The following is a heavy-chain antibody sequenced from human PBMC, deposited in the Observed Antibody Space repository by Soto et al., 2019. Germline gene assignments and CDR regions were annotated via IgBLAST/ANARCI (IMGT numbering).Heavy chain of an antibody. Sequence: SVKVSCKASGGTFSSYAISWVRQAPGQGLEWMGGIIPIFGTANYAQKFQGRVTITADESTSTAYMELSSLRSEDTAVYYCARELGTRGYSGYDPYFDYWGQGTLVTVSS. J-gene: IGHJ4*02. CDR2: IIPIFGTA. CDR1: GGTFSSYA. D-gene: IGHD5-12*01. CDR3: ARELGTRGYSGYDPYFDY. V-gene: IGHV1-69*13.